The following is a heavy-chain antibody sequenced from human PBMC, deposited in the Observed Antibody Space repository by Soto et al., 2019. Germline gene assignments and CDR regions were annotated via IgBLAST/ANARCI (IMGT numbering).Heavy chain of an antibody. CDR1: GGSISSSSYY. CDR3: ARHVELLGSRSYYSRYNWFDP. V-gene: IGHV4-39*01. D-gene: IGHD3-10*01. J-gene: IGHJ5*02. Sequence: SETLSLTCTVSGGSISSSSYYWGWIRQPPGKGLEWIGSIYYSGSTYYNPSLKSRVTISVDTSKNQFSLKLSSVTAADTAVYYCARHVELLGSRSYYSRYNWFDPWGQGTLVTVSS. CDR2: IYYSGST.